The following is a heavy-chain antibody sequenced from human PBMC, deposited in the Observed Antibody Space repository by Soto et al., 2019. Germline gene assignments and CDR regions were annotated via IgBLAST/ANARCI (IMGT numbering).Heavy chain of an antibody. CDR2: IYYSGST. D-gene: IGHD3-3*01. J-gene: IGHJ6*02. Sequence: SETLSLTCTVSGGSISSGDYYWSWIRQPPGKGLEWIGYIYYSGSTYYNPSLKSRVTISVDTSKNQFSLKLSSVTAADTAVYYCARVGLEWLHGGSYYYGMDVWGQGTTVTVSS. CDR1: GGSISSGDYY. V-gene: IGHV4-30-4*01. CDR3: ARVGLEWLHGGSYYYGMDV.